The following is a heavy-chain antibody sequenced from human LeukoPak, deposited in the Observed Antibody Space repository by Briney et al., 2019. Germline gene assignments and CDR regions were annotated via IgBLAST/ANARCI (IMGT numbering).Heavy chain of an antibody. CDR2: IWFDGKNT. CDR3: TRDPPSSGWSFDY. D-gene: IGHD6-19*01. V-gene: IGHV3-33*01. J-gene: IGHJ4*02. CDR1: GFTFSTHA. Sequence: GGSLRLSCTASGFTFSTHAMHWVRQAPAKGLEWVAMIWFDGKNTHYVDSVKGRFTISRDNSKNTVDLRMNSLRAEDTAVYYCTRDPPSSGWSFDYWGQGTLVTVSS.